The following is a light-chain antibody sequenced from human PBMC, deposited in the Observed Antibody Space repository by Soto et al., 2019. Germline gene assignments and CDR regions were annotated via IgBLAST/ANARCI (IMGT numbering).Light chain of an antibody. CDR1: SGSIVSNY. V-gene: IGLV6-57*01. CDR2: ENN. CDR3: QSYDRSNQV. J-gene: IGLJ3*02. Sequence: NFMLTQPHSVSESPGKTVTISCTRSSGSIVSNYVQWYRQRPGSSPTTLIYENNERPSEDPERFSGSIDISSNSASLTISGLKTEDEADYYCQSYDRSNQVFGGGTKLTVL.